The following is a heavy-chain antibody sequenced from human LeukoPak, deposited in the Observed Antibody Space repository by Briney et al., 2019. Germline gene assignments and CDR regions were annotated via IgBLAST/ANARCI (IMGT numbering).Heavy chain of an antibody. V-gene: IGHV3-64*01. Sequence: GGSLRLSCAASGFTFSSYAMHWVRQAPGKGLEYVSAISSNGGSTYYANSVKGRFTISRDNSKNKLYLQMGSLRAEDMAVYYCARGYHDFWSGYSTYFDYWGQGTLVTVSS. CDR3: ARGYHDFWSGYSTYFDY. D-gene: IGHD3-3*01. CDR2: ISSNGGST. J-gene: IGHJ4*02. CDR1: GFTFSSYA.